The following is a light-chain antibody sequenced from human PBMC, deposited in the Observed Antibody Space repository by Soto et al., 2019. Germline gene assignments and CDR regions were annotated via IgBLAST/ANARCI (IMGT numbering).Light chain of an antibody. CDR1: SSNIRSNT. CDR2: SNN. J-gene: IGLJ2*01. Sequence: QSVLTQPPSASGTPGQRVTISCSGSSSNIRSNTVNWYQQLPGTAPKLLTYSNNQRPSGVPDRFSGSKSGTSASLAISGLQSEDEADYYCAAWDDSLKGVVFGGGTKLTVL. CDR3: AAWDDSLKGVV. V-gene: IGLV1-44*01.